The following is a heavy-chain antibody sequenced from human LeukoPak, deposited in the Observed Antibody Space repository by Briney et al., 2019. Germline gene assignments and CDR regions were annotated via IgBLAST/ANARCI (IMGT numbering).Heavy chain of an antibody. CDR1: GFTFSSCG. CDR3: AKTAATDY. CDR2: ISYDGSNK. Sequence: GRSLRLSCAASGFTFSSCGMHWVRQAPGKGLEWVAVISYDGSNKYYADSVKGRFTISRDNSKNTLYLQMNSLRAEDTAVYYCAKTAATDYWGQGTLVTVSS. D-gene: IGHD6-13*01. J-gene: IGHJ4*02. V-gene: IGHV3-30*18.